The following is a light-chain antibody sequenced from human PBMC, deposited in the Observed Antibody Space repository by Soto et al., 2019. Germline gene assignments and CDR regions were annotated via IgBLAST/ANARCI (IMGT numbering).Light chain of an antibody. V-gene: IGKV2-30*01. CDR1: QSPLYSDGNTY. CDR3: MQGTYWPYT. Sequence: DVVMTQSPLSLPVTLGQPASISCRSSQSPLYSDGNTYLSWFHQRPGQSPRRLIYKVSHRDSGGPDRFSGSGSGTDFTLQINRVEAEDLGVYYCMQGTYWPYTFGQGTKLEIK. CDR2: KVS. J-gene: IGKJ2*01.